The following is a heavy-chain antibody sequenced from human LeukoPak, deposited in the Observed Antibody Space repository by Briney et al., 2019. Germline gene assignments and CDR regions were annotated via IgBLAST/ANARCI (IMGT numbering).Heavy chain of an antibody. J-gene: IGHJ4*02. Sequence: PGGSLRLSCAASGLIFSDHNMDWVRQAPGKGLEWIGEINHSGSTNYNPSLKSRVTISVDTSKNQFSLKLSSVTAADTAVYYCARRIFGSSGYYGNFDYWGQGTLVTVSS. CDR2: INHSGST. V-gene: IGHV4-34*01. CDR3: ARRIFGSSGYYGNFDY. CDR1: GLIFSDHN. D-gene: IGHD3-22*01.